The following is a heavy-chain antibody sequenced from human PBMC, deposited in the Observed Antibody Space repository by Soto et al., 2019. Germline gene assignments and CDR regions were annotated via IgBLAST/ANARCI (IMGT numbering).Heavy chain of an antibody. J-gene: IGHJ6*02. Sequence: GESLKISCKGSGYNFNSNWISWVRQMPGKGLEWMGRIDPGDSYTNYSPSFQGHVTISSDNSISTAYLQWSSLKASDTAMYYCARAIVVVPAAIVDYNYGMDVWGQGTTVTVSS. CDR3: ARAIVVVPAAIVDYNYGMDV. CDR1: GYNFNSNW. D-gene: IGHD2-2*01. CDR2: IDPGDSYT. V-gene: IGHV5-10-1*01.